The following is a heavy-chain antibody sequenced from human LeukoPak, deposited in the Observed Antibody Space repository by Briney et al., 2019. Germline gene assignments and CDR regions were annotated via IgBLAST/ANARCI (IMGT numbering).Heavy chain of an antibody. J-gene: IGHJ4*02. V-gene: IGHV4-39*07. CDR1: GGSISSSSYY. CDR3: ARGRTYSSSWYAYFDY. D-gene: IGHD6-13*01. Sequence: SETLSLTCTVSGGSISSSSYYWGWIRQPPGKGLEWIGSIYYSGSTYYNPSLKSRVTISVDTSKNQFSLKLSSVTAADTAVYYCARGRTYSSSWYAYFDYWGQGTLVTVSS. CDR2: IYYSGST.